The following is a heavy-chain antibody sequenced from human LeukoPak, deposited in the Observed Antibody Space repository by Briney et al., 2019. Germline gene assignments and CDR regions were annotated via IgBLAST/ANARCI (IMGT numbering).Heavy chain of an antibody. D-gene: IGHD6-13*01. CDR2: INAGNGNT. CDR1: GYTFTSYA. J-gene: IGHJ4*02. Sequence: ASVKVSCKASGYTFTSYAMHWVRQAPGQRLEWMGWINAGNGNTKYSQEFQGRVTITRDTSASTAYMELSSLRSEDMAVYYCARRGSSSWEPFDYWGQGTLVTVSS. V-gene: IGHV1-3*03. CDR3: ARRGSSSWEPFDY.